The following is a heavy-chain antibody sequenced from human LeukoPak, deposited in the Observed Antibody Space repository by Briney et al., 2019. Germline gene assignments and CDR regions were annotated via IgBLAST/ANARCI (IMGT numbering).Heavy chain of an antibody. Sequence: SQTLSLTCTVSGGSISSGSYYWSWIRQPAGKGLEWIVRIYTSGSTNYNPSLKSRVTISVDTSKNQFSLKRSSVTAADTAVYYCARDAIITIGGGYYYYYMDVWGKGTTVTVSS. CDR1: GGSISSGSYY. CDR2: IYTSGST. D-gene: IGHD3-3*01. CDR3: ARDAIITIGGGYYYYYMDV. J-gene: IGHJ6*03. V-gene: IGHV4-61*02.